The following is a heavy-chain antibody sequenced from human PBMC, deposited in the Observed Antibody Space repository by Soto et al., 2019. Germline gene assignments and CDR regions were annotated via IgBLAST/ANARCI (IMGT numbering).Heavy chain of an antibody. V-gene: IGHV1-69*13. CDR3: ARDAVLRYFDWLHSYGTDV. CDR1: GCTCSSYA. J-gene: IGHJ6*02. Sequence: SVKVSCKASGCTCSSYAISWVRQAPGQGLEWMGGIIPIFGTANYAQKFQGRVTITADESTSTAYMELRSLRSEDTAVYYCARDAVLRYFDWLHSYGTDVWGQGIRVTVSS. CDR2: IIPIFGTA. D-gene: IGHD3-9*01.